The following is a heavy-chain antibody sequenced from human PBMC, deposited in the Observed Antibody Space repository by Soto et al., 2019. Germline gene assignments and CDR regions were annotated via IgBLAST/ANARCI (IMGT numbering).Heavy chain of an antibody. V-gene: IGHV3-9*01. CDR3: AKGLLYGPGTYYFDY. CDR1: GFTFDDYA. D-gene: IGHD3-10*01. J-gene: IGHJ4*02. Sequence: GGSLRLSCAASGFTFDDYAMHWVRQAPGKGLEWVSGISWNGGSIDYADSVKGRFTISRDNAKNSLYLQMNSLRAEDTALYYCAKGLLYGPGTYYFDYWGQGTLVTVSS. CDR2: ISWNGGSI.